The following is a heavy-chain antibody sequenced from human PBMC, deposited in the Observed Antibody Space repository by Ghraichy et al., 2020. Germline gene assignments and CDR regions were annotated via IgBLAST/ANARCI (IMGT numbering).Heavy chain of an antibody. CDR3: ARGDYDFWGGHWPPPERWFDP. Sequence: ASVKVSCKASGYSFIGYYIHWVRQAPGQGLEWMGWINPNSGDTDYAQKFQGRVTMTRDTSINSVYMELSRLRSDDTAVYYCARGDYDFWGGHWPPPERWFDPWGQGWLVTVSS. D-gene: IGHD3-3*01. CDR1: GYSFIGYY. J-gene: IGHJ5*02. V-gene: IGHV1-2*02. CDR2: INPNSGDT.